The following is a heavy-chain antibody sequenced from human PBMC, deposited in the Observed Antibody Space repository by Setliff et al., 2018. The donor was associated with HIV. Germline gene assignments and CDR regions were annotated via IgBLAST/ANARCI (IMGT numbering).Heavy chain of an antibody. Sequence: GASVKVSCKTFGYRFTDFYVNWVRQAPGQGLEWMGGIIPIFNTANYAQKFQGRVTITADGSTSTAYMELSSLRFEDTATYYCARDQATGYEKVWFSWIDPWGQGTLVTVSS. J-gene: IGHJ5*02. CDR3: ARDQATGYEKVWFSWIDP. V-gene: IGHV1-69*13. CDR1: GYRFTDFY. D-gene: IGHD5-12*01. CDR2: IIPIFNTA.